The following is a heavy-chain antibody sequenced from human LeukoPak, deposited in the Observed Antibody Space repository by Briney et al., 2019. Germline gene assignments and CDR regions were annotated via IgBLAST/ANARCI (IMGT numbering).Heavy chain of an antibody. Sequence: GGSLRLSCAASGFTFTTYALNWVRQAPGKGLEWVSVISGSAAVTYYADSVKGRFTISRDNSKNTLYLQMNSLRAEDTAVYYCAKDLSSGQQLGPYWGQGTLVTVSS. CDR1: GFTFTTYA. D-gene: IGHD6-13*01. V-gene: IGHV3-23*01. CDR3: AKDLSSGQQLGPY. CDR2: ISGSAAVT. J-gene: IGHJ4*02.